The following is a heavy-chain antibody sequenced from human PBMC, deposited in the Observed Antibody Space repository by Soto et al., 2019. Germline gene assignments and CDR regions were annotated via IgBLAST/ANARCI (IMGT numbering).Heavy chain of an antibody. CDR2: IYWNDDK. V-gene: IGHV2-5*01. CDR3: ARLRQLEGMDV. J-gene: IGHJ6*02. D-gene: IGHD6-13*01. Sequence: SGPTLVNPTQTLTLTCTFSGFSLSTSGVGVGWIRQPPGKALEWLALIYWNDDKRYSPSLKCRLTITKDTSKNQVVLTITNMDPVDTATYYCARLRQLEGMDVWGQGTTVTVS. CDR1: GFSLSTSGVG.